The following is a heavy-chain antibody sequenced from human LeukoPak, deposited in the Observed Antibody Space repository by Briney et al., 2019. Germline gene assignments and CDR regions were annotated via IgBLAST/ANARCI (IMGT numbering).Heavy chain of an antibody. CDR2: IIAYNGNT. Sequence: GESLKIPCKGSGYTLTSYCNSWVRRAPGQGLEWMGWIIAYNGNTNYSQNLQERVTITTNASTKKAFYVQRSRRSDDTAVYYYAREGGSTSYYFDYWGQGTLVTVCS. CDR1: GYTLTSYC. D-gene: IGHD2-2*01. J-gene: IGHJ4*02. CDR3: AREGGSTSYYFDY. V-gene: IGHV1-18*01.